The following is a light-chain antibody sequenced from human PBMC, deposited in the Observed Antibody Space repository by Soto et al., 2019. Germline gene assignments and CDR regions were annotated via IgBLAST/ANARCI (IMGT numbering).Light chain of an antibody. J-gene: IGKJ4*01. CDR3: QQYRGYPLT. CDR1: QSIDRW. CDR2: KTS. Sequence: DIQMTQSPSTLSASVGDRVTITCRATQSIDRWLAWYQQKPGKAPNLLIQKTSNLESGVPSRFSGSGSGTEFTLTISSLQPDDSATYYCQQYRGYPLTFGGGTKVEI. V-gene: IGKV1-5*03.